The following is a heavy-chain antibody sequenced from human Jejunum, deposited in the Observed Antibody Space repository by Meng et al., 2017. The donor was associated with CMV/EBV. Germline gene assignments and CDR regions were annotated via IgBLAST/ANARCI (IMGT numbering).Heavy chain of an antibody. CDR3: ARDKSPF. V-gene: IGHV7-4-1*01. Sequence: QVQLVQSGSELKEPGAPVKVSCKASGYSFRTYAINWVRQAPGQGLEWMGWINTDSGNPSYAQGFTGRFVFSLDTSVSTAYLHICSLKAADTAVYQCARDKSPFWGRGTLVTVSS. CDR2: INTDSGNP. J-gene: IGHJ2*01. CDR1: GYSFRTYA.